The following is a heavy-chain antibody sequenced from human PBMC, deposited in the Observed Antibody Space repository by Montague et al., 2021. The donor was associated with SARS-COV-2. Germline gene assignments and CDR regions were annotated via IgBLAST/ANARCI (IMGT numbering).Heavy chain of an antibody. CDR2: IYHSGRN. V-gene: IGHV4-4*02. Sequence: SETLSLTCAVSGGSISSSNWWSWVRHPPGKGLEWIGEIYHSGRNNYNTSLKSRVTISVVESTGQFSLKLRSVTAADTAVYYCAVQELAYFDYWGQGTLVTVSS. D-gene: IGHD5-24*01. J-gene: IGHJ4*02. CDR3: AVQELAYFDY. CDR1: GGSISSSNW.